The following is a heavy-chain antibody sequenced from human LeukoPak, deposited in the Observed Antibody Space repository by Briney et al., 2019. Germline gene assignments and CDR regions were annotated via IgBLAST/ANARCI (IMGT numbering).Heavy chain of an antibody. CDR3: AKAPYIRGYYFDF. J-gene: IGHJ4*02. V-gene: IGHV3-30*18. Sequence: GGSLRLSCAASGFTFTNYGMHWVRQAPGKGLEWVAIISHDGTIQHYGDSLKGRFTISRDNSKNTVSLQVNNLRPEDTAVYFCAKAPYIRGYYFDFWGQGIPVSVPS. D-gene: IGHD3-22*01. CDR2: ISHDGTIQ. CDR1: GFTFTNYG.